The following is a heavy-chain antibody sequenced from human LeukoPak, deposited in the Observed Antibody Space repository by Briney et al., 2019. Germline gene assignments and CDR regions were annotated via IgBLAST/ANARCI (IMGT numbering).Heavy chain of an antibody. CDR3: ARDKPRGSYYGSTFDS. J-gene: IGHJ4*02. CDR2: IRDDGGEI. Sequence: GGSLRLSCAASGFTFSSYWMSWVRQAPGKGLEWVANIRDDGGEIYYVDSVKGRFTISRDNAKSSLFLQMNSLRAEDAAVYYCARDKPRGSYYGSTFDSWGQGTLVTVSS. CDR1: GFTFSSYW. D-gene: IGHD1-26*01. V-gene: IGHV3-7*01.